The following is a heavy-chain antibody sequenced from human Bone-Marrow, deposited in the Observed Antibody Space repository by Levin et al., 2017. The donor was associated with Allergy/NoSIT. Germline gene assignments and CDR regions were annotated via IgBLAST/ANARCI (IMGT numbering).Heavy chain of an antibody. CDR3: ARERDSGSGRAFDY. Sequence: KSSETLSLTCTVSGGSISPYFWHWVRQPAGGELVWIGRIFTGGNTNYNPSLKSRISLSGDTSKNQFSLTLTSVTVADTAVYYCARERDSGSGRAFDYWGQGILVTVSS. D-gene: IGHD3-10*01. V-gene: IGHV4-4*07. J-gene: IGHJ4*02. CDR1: GGSISPYF. CDR2: IFTGGNT.